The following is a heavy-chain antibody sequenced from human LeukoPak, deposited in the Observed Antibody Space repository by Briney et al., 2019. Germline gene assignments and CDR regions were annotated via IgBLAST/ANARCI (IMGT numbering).Heavy chain of an antibody. J-gene: IGHJ6*03. D-gene: IGHD4-17*01. CDR2: ISGSGGST. CDR1: GFTFSSYA. Sequence: PGGSLRLSCAASGFTFSSYAMSWVRQAPGKGLEWVSAISGSGGSTYYADSVKGRFTISRDNAKNPLYLQMNSLRAEDTAVYYCARDHDYGDYSGYYYYYMDVWGKGITVTISS. CDR3: ARDHDYGDYSGYYYYYMDV. V-gene: IGHV3-23*01.